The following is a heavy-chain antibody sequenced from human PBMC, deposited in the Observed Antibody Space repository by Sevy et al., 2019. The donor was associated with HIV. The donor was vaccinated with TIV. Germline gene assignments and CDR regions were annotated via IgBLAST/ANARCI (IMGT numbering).Heavy chain of an antibody. J-gene: IGHJ6*03. V-gene: IGHV3-23*01. D-gene: IGHD3-10*01. CDR2: ISGSGGST. CDR1: GFTFSSYA. CDR3: AKASSGSYLDYYYYYMDV. Sequence: GGSLRLSCAASGFTFSSYAMSWVRQAPGKVLEWVSAISGSGGSTYYADSVKGRFTISRDNSKNTLYLQMNSLRAEDTAVYYCAKASSGSYLDYYYYYMDVWGKGTTVTVSS.